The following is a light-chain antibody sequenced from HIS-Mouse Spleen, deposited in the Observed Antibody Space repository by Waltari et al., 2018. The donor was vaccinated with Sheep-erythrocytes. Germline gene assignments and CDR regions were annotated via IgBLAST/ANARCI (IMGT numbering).Light chain of an antibody. CDR2: EVS. V-gene: IGLV2-8*01. CDR1: SSDFGGYNY. Sequence: QSALTQPPPAYGSPGQSVTIPCTGTSSDFGGYNYVSWYQQHPGKAPKLMIYEVSKRPSGVPDRFSGSKSGNTASLTVSGLQAEDEADYYCSSYAGSNNWVFGGGTKLTVL. CDR3: SSYAGSNNWV. J-gene: IGLJ3*02.